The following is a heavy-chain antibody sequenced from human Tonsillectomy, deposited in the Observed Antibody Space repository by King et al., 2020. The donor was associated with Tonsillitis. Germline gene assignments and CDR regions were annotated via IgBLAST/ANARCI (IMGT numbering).Heavy chain of an antibody. Sequence: MQLVQSGPEVKKPGTSVKVSCKASGFTFSNSALQWVRQARGQRLEWIGWIVVGSGNTNYAQKFQERVTISRDMSTNTAYMELSGLGFEDTAVFYCAARPYESTGYMTSDVFDIWGQGTMVTVSS. J-gene: IGHJ3*02. D-gene: IGHD3-22*01. CDR2: IVVGSGNT. V-gene: IGHV1-58*01. CDR3: AARPYESTGYMTSDVFDI. CDR1: GFTFSNSA.